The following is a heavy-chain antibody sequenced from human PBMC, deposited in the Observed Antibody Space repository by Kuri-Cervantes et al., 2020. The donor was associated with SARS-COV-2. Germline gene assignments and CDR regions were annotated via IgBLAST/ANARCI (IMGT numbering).Heavy chain of an antibody. CDR2: VSASGGTT. D-gene: IGHD3-10*01. CDR3: AKSRGGLTLDL. Sequence: GESLKISCEASGFNFSTYVMNWVRQAPGKGLEWVSGVSASGGTTFYADSVKGRFTISRDNSKNTVYLQMSSLRADDTAVYYCAKSRGGLTLDLWGQGTMV. V-gene: IGHV3-23*01. CDR1: GFNFSTYV. J-gene: IGHJ3*01.